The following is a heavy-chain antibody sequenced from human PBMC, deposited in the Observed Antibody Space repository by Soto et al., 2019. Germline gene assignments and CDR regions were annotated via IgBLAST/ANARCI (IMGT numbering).Heavy chain of an antibody. CDR2: IYHTGNT. Sequence: QVQLHQSGPGLVKPSQTLSLECTVIGSSVNTGDNYWSWVRQSPGRGLEWIGYIYHTGNTFYNPALENRVTMSVDASKNQFSLTLTSVTAADTAVYFCAREPLDGMDVWGQGTNVTVSS. V-gene: IGHV4-30-4*01. CDR3: AREPLDGMDV. J-gene: IGHJ6*02. CDR1: GSSVNTGDNY.